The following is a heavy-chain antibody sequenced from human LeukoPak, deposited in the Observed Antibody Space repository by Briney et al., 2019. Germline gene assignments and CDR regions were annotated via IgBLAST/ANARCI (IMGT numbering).Heavy chain of an antibody. J-gene: IGHJ3*02. CDR2: IKEDGSEK. CDR1: GFTFSRYN. V-gene: IGHV3-7*01. D-gene: IGHD2-21*02. Sequence: PGGSLRLSCATSGFTFSRYNMNWVRQAPGKGLEWVANIKEDGSEKYYVDSLKGRFTISRDNAKKLLYLQMNSLRVEDTAVYYCARDLQCGGDCHYDAFDIWGQGTMVTVSS. CDR3: ARDLQCGGDCHYDAFDI.